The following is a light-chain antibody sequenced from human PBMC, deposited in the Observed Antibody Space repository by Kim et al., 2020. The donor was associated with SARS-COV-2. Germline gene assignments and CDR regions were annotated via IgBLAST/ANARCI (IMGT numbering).Light chain of an antibody. CDR3: QQTYISPFT. CDR1: QNINSH. J-gene: IGKJ3*01. CDR2: AAS. Sequence: DIQMTQSPSSLSASVGDRVTITCRTSQNINSHLNWYHQKPGRAPKLLIYAASTLLGGVPSRFSGSESETDFTLTISSLQPEDFATYFCQQTYISPFTFGPGTKVDIK. V-gene: IGKV1-39*01.